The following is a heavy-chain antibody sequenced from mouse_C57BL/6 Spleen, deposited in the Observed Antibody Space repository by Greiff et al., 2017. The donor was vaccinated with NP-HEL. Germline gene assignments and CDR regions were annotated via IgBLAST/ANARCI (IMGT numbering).Heavy chain of an antibody. V-gene: IGHV5-4*01. Sequence: EVQVVESGGGLVKPGGSLKLSCAASGFTFSSYAISWVRQTPEKRLEWVATISDGGSYTYYPDNVKGRFTISTDNSKNKLYLQMSHLNCEDTARYYCARELYYGISLFAYWGQGTLVTVSA. CDR3: ARELYYGISLFAY. D-gene: IGHD1-1*01. CDR1: GFTFSSYA. CDR2: ISDGGSYT. J-gene: IGHJ3*01.